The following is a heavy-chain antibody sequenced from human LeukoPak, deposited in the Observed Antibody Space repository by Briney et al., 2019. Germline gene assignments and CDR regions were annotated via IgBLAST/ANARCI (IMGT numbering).Heavy chain of an antibody. V-gene: IGHV1-2*02. CDR2: INPNSGGT. CDR1: GYTFTGYY. D-gene: IGHD6-13*01. J-gene: IGHJ4*02. CDR3: AREDYSSSCPDY. Sequence: ASVKVSCKASGYTFTGYYMHWVRQAPGQGLEWMGWINPNSGGTNYAQKFQGRVAMTRDTSISTAYMELSRLRSDDTAVYYCAREDYSSSCPDYWGQGTLVTVSS.